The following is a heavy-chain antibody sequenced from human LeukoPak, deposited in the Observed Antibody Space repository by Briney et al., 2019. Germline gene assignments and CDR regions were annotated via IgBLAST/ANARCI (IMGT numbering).Heavy chain of an antibody. Sequence: GGSLRLSCAASEFMFSIYNMNWVRQAPGKGLEWLSYITGSSDIIYYADSVKGRFTISRDNAKNSLYLQMNSLRAEDTAVYYCATAPKDSYYYYMDVWGKGTTVTVSS. V-gene: IGHV3-48*01. J-gene: IGHJ6*03. CDR1: EFMFSIYN. CDR3: ATAPKDSYYYYMDV. CDR2: ITGSSDII.